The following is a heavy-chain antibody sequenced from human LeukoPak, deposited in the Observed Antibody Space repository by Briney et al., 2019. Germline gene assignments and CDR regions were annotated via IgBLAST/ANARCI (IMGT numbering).Heavy chain of an antibody. Sequence: GESLKISCKGSGYSFTSYWIGWVRQMPGKGLEWMGIIYPGDSDTRYSPSFQGQVTISADKSISTAYLQWSSLKASGTAMYYCARLPLYCSGGSCESKAFDYWGQGTLVTVSS. V-gene: IGHV5-51*01. CDR2: IYPGDSDT. CDR1: GYSFTSYW. CDR3: ARLPLYCSGGSCESKAFDY. J-gene: IGHJ4*02. D-gene: IGHD2-15*01.